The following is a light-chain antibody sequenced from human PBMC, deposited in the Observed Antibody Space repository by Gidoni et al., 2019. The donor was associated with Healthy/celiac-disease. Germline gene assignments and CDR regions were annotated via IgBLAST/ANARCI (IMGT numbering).Light chain of an antibody. CDR3: QTWGTGIQV. V-gene: IGLV4-69*01. CDR2: LNSDGSH. CDR1: SRHSSYA. Sequence: QLVLTHSPSASASLRASVTLTCTLSSRHSSYAIAWHQQQPEKGPRYLMKLNSDGSHSKGDGNPDRFSGSSSGAERYLTISSLQSEDEAYYYCQTWGTGIQVFGGGTKLTVL. J-gene: IGLJ3*02.